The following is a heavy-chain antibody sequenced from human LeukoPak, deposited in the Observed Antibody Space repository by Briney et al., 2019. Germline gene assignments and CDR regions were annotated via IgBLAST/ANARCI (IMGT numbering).Heavy chain of an antibody. CDR3: TTLFRLDP. CDR1: VDTLSNAW. Sequence: GGSLRLSCEASVDTLSNAWISWVRQAPGKGLEWVGLIRSKTDGGTTDYAAPVQGRFIISRDDSKNTLYLQMNSLKTEDTGVYYCTTLFRLDPWGQGTLVTVSS. D-gene: IGHD2-21*01. J-gene: IGHJ5*02. CDR2: IRSKTDGGTT. V-gene: IGHV3-15*01.